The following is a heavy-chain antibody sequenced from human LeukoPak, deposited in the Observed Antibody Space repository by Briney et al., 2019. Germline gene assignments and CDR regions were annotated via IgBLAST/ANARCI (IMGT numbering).Heavy chain of an antibody. J-gene: IGHJ4*02. CDR1: GFTFSSYA. CDR2: ISGSGGST. D-gene: IGHD1-14*01. V-gene: IGHV3-23*01. Sequence: PGGSLRLSCAAPGFTFSSYAMSWVRQAPGKGLEWVSAISGSGGSTYYADSVKGRFTISRDNSKNTLYLQMNSLRAEDTAVYYCAKARDRRLDFDYWGQGTLVTVSS. CDR3: AKARDRRLDFDY.